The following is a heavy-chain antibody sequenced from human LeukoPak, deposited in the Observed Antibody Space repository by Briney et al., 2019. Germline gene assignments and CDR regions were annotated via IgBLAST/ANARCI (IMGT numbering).Heavy chain of an antibody. CDR1: GGSFSGYY. CDR2: INHSGST. D-gene: IGHD2-15*01. CDR3: ARGHLVVVVAGGSSYFDY. V-gene: IGHV4-34*01. Sequence: PSETLSLTCAVYGGSFSGYYWSWIRQPPGKGLEWIGEINHSGSTNYNPSLKSRVTISVDTSKNQFSLKLSSVTAADTAVCYCARGHLVVVVAGGSSYFDYWGQGTLVTVSS. J-gene: IGHJ4*02.